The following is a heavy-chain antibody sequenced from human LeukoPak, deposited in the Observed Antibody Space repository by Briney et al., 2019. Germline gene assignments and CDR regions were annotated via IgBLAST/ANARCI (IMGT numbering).Heavy chain of an antibody. Sequence: GGSLRLSCAASGFTFSSYAMHWVRQAPGKGLEWVAVISYDGSNKYYADSVKGRFTISRDNSKNTLYLQMNSLRAEDTAVYYCARVGVSYCSSTSCYPDNWGQGTLVTVSS. D-gene: IGHD2-2*01. CDR3: ARVGVSYCSSTSCYPDN. J-gene: IGHJ4*02. CDR1: GFTFSSYA. V-gene: IGHV3-30-3*01. CDR2: ISYDGSNK.